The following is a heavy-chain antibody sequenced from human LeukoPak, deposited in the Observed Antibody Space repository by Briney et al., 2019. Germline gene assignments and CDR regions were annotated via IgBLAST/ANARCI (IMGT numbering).Heavy chain of an antibody. CDR3: ATDYGKDPLYFDY. J-gene: IGHJ4*02. CDR2: ISYDASSE. D-gene: IGHD3-16*01. V-gene: IGHV3-30*04. CDR1: GFTFTGYA. Sequence: GGSLRLSCAASGFTFTGYAMHWVRQAPGKGLEWVAVISYDASSEYYADSVKGRFTISRDNSKNTLYLQVSSLRAEDTAVYYCATDYGKDPLYFDYWGQGTLVTVSS.